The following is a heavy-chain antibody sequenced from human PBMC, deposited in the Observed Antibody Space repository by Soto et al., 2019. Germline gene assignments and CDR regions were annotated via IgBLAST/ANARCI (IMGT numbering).Heavy chain of an antibody. D-gene: IGHD3-3*01. CDR1: GLGIPTTW. J-gene: IGHJ4*02. V-gene: IGHV3-15*07. CDR3: NSYPDFWGGHTPL. CDR2: VKSKADGGTA. Sequence: EVQLVESGGGLVQPGGSLTLPWAPSGLGIPTTWMHWVRRAPGKGLEWVARVKSKADGGTAEYAAPVKGRFTVSRDDSKNTQYLQMNSLKMEDTAVYYWNSYPDFWGGHTPLWGQGTLVTVSS.